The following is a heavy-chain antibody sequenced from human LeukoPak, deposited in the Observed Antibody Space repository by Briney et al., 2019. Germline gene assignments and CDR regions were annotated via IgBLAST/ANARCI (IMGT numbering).Heavy chain of an antibody. CDR1: GGSISSYY. D-gene: IGHD3-22*01. Sequence: SETLSLTCTVSGGSISSYYWSWIRQPPGKGLEWIGEINHSGSTNYNPSLKSRVTISVDTSKNQFSLKLSSVTAADTAVYYCARALVYYYDSSGQFDYWGQGTLVTVSS. V-gene: IGHV4-34*01. CDR2: INHSGST. CDR3: ARALVYYYDSSGQFDY. J-gene: IGHJ4*02.